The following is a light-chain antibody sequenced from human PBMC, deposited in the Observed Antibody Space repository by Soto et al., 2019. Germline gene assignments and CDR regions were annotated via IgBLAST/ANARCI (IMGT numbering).Light chain of an antibody. CDR1: SSDLGGYQL. J-gene: IGLJ1*01. CDR3: CSYAGSRIYV. Sequence: QSVLTQPASVSGSPGQSITIPCTGTSSDLGGYQLVSWYQQHPGKAPQLMIFEGTKRPSGVSNRFSGSKSGNTASLTISGLQTEDEADYYCCSYAGSRIYVFGTGTKVTVL. V-gene: IGLV2-23*01. CDR2: EGT.